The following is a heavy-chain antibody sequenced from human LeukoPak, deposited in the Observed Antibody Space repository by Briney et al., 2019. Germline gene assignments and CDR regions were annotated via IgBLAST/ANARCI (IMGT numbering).Heavy chain of an antibody. D-gene: IGHD6-13*01. CDR2: TNPSGGST. CDR1: GCTFTSYY. J-gene: IGHJ4*02. V-gene: IGHV1-46*01. Sequence: GASVKVFCKASGCTFTSYYMHWVRQAPGPGLEWMGITNPSGGSTSYAQKFQGRVTMTRDTSTSTVYMELSSLRSEDTAVYYCARGLTGGVIAAAYNTGAGYWGQGTLVTVSS. CDR3: ARGLTGGVIAAAYNTGAGY.